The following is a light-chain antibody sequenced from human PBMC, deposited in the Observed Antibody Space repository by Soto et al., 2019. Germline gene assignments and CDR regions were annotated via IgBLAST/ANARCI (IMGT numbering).Light chain of an antibody. V-gene: IGLV2-23*01. CDR2: EGS. Sequence: QSALTQPASVSGSPGQSITISCTGTSSDVGSYNLVSWYQQHPGKAPKLMIYEGSKRPSGVANRFSGSKSGNTASLTISGRQAEDVADYYCSSYAGSSTRVVFGGGTKLTVL. CDR1: SSDVGSYNL. CDR3: SSYAGSSTRVV. J-gene: IGLJ2*01.